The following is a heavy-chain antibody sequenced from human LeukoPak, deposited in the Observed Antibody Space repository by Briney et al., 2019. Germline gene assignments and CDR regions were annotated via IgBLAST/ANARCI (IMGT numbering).Heavy chain of an antibody. J-gene: IGHJ6*03. CDR3: ARARGDCSSTSCYSGRYRDYYYYMDV. CDR1: GGTFSSYA. D-gene: IGHD2-2*01. Sequence: SVKVSCKASGGTFSSYAISWVRQAPGQGLEWMGGIIPIFGTANYAQKFQGRVTITADESTSTAYMELSSLRSEDTAVYYCARARGDCSSTSCYSGRYRDYYYYMDVWGKGTTVTVSS. CDR2: IIPIFGTA. V-gene: IGHV1-69*13.